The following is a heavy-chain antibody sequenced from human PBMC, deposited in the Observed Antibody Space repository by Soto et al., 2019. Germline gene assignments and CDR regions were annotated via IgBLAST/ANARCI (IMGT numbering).Heavy chain of an antibody. J-gene: IGHJ6*02. Sequence: PETLSLTCAVYGGSFSDYSWNWNWIRQPPGKGLEWIGEINHSGSTSHNPSLKSRVTLSLDTSKNQFSLILTSVTAADTAVYYCARGALNHHLRRGHINGGMDLWGQGTTVTVSS. CDR3: ARGALNHHLRRGHINGGMDL. CDR1: GGSFSDYSWN. D-gene: IGHD2-8*01. V-gene: IGHV4-34*01. CDR2: INHSGST.